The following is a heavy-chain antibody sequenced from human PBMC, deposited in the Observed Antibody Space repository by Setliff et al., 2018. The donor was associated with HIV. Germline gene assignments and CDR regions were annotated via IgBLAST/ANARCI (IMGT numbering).Heavy chain of an antibody. V-gene: IGHV1-18*01. CDR1: GYTFTSYG. J-gene: IGHJ4*02. Sequence: ASVKVSCKASGYTFTSYGISWVRQAPGQGLEWMGWISAYNGNTNYAQKLQGRVTMTTDTSTSTVYMELRSLRSDDTAVYYCARAMKTMVRGVMGYWGQGTLVTVSS. CDR3: ARAMKTMVRGVMGY. D-gene: IGHD3-10*01. CDR2: ISAYNGNT.